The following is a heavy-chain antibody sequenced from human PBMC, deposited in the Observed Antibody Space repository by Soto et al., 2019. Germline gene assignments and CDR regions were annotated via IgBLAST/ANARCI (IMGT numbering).Heavy chain of an antibody. D-gene: IGHD3-10*01. CDR2: IKQDGREK. CDR1: GFTFSSYW. J-gene: IGHJ6*02. Sequence: EVQLVESGGGLVQPGGSLRLSCAASGFTFSSYWMSWVRQAPGKGLEWVANIKQDGREKYYVDSVKGRFNISRDNAKNSLYLQMNSLRAEDTAVYYCARDLKVRGVIMGYYYGMDVWGQGTTVTVSS. V-gene: IGHV3-7*01. CDR3: ARDLKVRGVIMGYYYGMDV.